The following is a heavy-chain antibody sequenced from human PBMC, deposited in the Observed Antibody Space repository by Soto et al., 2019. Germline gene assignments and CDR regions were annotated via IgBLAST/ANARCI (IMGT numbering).Heavy chain of an antibody. V-gene: IGHV4-34*01. CDR2: INHSGST. J-gene: IGHJ6*02. CDR3: ARGLIDVSGSYPGNYYYGMDV. Sequence: SETLSLTCAVYGGSFSGYYWSWIRQPPGKGLEWIGEINHSGSTNYNPPLKSRVTISVDTSKNQFSLKLSSVTAADTAVYYCARGLIDVSGSYPGNYYYGMDVWGQGTTVTVSS. D-gene: IGHD3-10*01. CDR1: GGSFSGYY.